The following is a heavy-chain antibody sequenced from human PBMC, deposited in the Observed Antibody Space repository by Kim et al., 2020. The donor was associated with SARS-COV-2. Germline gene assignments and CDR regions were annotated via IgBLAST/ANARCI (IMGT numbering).Heavy chain of an antibody. CDR3: ARDTARVVRALDY. D-gene: IGHD3-10*01. Sequence: YAQKLQGRVTMTTDTSTSTAYMELRSLRSDDTAVYYCARDTARVVRALDYWGQGTLVTVSS. J-gene: IGHJ4*02. V-gene: IGHV1-18*01.